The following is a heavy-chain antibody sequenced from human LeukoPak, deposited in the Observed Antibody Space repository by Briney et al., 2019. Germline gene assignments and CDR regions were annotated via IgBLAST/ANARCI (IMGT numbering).Heavy chain of an antibody. J-gene: IGHJ6*03. CDR1: GGSFSSYY. CDR2: IKYSGNT. V-gene: IGHV4-34*01. Sequence: PSETLSLTCAVYGGSFSSYYWSWIRHPPGKGLEWIGEIKYSGNTNSNPSLKSRVTISVDTSKNQSSLKLRAVTAADTAVYYWARGRLTDFGVVIAPYCYYYYMDVWGKGTAVTVSS. CDR3: ARGRLTDFGVVIAPYCYYYYMDV. D-gene: IGHD3-3*01.